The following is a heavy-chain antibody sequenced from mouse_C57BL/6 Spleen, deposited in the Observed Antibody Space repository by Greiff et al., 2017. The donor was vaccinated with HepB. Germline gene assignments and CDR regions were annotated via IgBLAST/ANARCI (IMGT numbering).Heavy chain of an antibody. CDR2: IDPANGNT. V-gene: IGHV14-3*01. CDR3: ASPPYYGSSLGYFDV. CDR1: GFNIKNTY. D-gene: IGHD1-1*01. Sequence: VQLKQSVAELVRPGASVKLSCTASGFNIKNTYMHWVKQRPEQGLEWIGRIDPANGNTKYAPKFQGKATITADTSSNTAYLQLSSLTSEDTAIYYCASPPYYGSSLGYFDVWGTGTTVTVSS. J-gene: IGHJ1*03.